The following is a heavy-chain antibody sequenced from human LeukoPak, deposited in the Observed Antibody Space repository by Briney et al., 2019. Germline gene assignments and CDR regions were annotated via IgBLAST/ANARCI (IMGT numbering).Heavy chain of an antibody. D-gene: IGHD3-22*01. CDR1: GFTFNNNA. Sequence: GGSLRLSCAASGFTFNNNAMTWVRQAPGKGLEWVSAIGGVGSNTYYADSVKGRFTISRDNSKNMLDLQMNGLRAEDTAMYYCAKTSGSYSNFDCWGQGILVTVSS. J-gene: IGHJ4*02. CDR2: IGGVGSNT. V-gene: IGHV3-23*01. CDR3: AKTSGSYSNFDC.